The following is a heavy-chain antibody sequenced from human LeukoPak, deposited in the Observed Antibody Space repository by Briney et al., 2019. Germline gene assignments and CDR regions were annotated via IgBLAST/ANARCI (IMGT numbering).Heavy chain of an antibody. J-gene: IGHJ6*02. CDR2: INPSGGST. V-gene: IGHV1-46*01. D-gene: IGHD3-16*01. CDR1: GYTFASYY. Sequence: ASVKVSCKASGYTFASYYMHWVRQAPGQGLEWMGIINPSGGSTSYAQKFQGRVTMTRDTSTSTVYMELSSLRSEDTAVYYCARRRTLDFYGMDVWGQGTTVTVSS. CDR3: ARRRTLDFYGMDV.